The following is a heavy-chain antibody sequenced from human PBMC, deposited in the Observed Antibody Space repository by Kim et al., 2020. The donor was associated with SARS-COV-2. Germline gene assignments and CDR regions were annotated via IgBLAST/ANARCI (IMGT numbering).Heavy chain of an antibody. Sequence: GGSLRLSCAASGFTFSSYGMHWVRQAPGKGLEWVAVISYDGSNKYYADSVKGRFTISRDNSKNTLYLQMNSLRAEDTAVYYCAKIGVLGGSYLISHYFDYWGQGTLVTVSS. V-gene: IGHV3-30*18. CDR1: GFTFSSYG. CDR3: AKIGVLGGSYLISHYFDY. J-gene: IGHJ4*02. CDR2: ISYDGSNK. D-gene: IGHD1-26*01.